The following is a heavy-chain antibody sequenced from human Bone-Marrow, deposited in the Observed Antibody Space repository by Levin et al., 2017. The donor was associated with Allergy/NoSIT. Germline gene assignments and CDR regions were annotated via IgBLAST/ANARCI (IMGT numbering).Heavy chain of an antibody. V-gene: IGHV4-59*11. CDR3: ARLQRECGDDCYTPTDY. CDR1: GGSINGHY. Sequence: SCTVSGGSINGHYWSWVRQPPGKGLEWIGSISHSGSTNYNPSLKSRVIISIDTSKNQFSLNVRSVTAADTAVYYCARLQRECGDDCYTPTDYWGQGTLVTVTS. J-gene: IGHJ4*02. CDR2: ISHSGST. D-gene: IGHD2-21*02.